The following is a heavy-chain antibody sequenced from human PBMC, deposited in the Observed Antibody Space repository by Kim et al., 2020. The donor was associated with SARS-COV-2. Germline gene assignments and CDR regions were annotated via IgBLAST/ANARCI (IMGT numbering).Heavy chain of an antibody. Sequence: SETLSLTCAVYGGSFSGYYWSWIRQPPGKGLEWIGEINHSGSTNYNPSLKSRVTISVDTSKNQFSLKLSSVTAADTAVYYCARVHGGKPSVGHYYYYGMDVWGQGTTVTVSS. J-gene: IGHJ6*02. D-gene: IGHD1-26*01. CDR1: GGSFSGYY. CDR2: INHSGST. CDR3: ARVHGGKPSVGHYYYYGMDV. V-gene: IGHV4-34*01.